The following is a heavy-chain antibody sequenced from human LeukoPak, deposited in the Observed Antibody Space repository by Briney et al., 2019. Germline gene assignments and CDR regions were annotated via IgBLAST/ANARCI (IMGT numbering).Heavy chain of an antibody. J-gene: IGHJ4*02. CDR1: GITVITSA. CDR3: AKLLRGTVVPYYDY. D-gene: IGHD3-10*01. Sequence: GGSLRLSCAASGITVITSAMSWVRQAPGKGLEWVSAISGSGGSTYYADSVKGRFTISRDNSKNTLHLQMNSLRVEDTAVYYCAKLLRGTVVPYYDYWGQGTLVTVSS. CDR2: ISGSGGST. V-gene: IGHV3-23*01.